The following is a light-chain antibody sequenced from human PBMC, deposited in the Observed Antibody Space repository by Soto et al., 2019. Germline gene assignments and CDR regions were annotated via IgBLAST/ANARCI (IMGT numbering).Light chain of an antibody. CDR2: GAS. Sequence: IVLTQSPGTLSLSPGERATLSCRASQSISSNYLAWYQQKPGQAPRLLIYGASSRATGIPDRFSGSGSGTDFPLTISSLEPEDFAVYYCQQYGSSRFTFGPGTKVDI. J-gene: IGKJ3*01. V-gene: IGKV3-20*01. CDR1: QSISSNY. CDR3: QQYGSSRFT.